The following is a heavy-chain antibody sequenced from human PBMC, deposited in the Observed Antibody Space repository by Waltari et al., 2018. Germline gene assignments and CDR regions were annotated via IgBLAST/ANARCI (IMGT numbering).Heavy chain of an antibody. CDR1: GGSISRYY. V-gene: IGHV4-59*01. Sequence: QVQLQESGPGLVKPSETLSLTCTVSGGSISRYYWRWIRQPPGKGLEWIGYIYYSGSTNYNPSLKSRVTISVDTSKNQFSLKLSSVTAADTAVYYCARGRGYSRTYYFDYWGQGTLVTVSS. CDR2: IYYSGST. D-gene: IGHD6-13*01. J-gene: IGHJ4*02. CDR3: ARGRGYSRTYYFDY.